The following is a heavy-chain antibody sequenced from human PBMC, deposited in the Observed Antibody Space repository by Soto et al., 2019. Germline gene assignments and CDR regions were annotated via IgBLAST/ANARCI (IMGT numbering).Heavy chain of an antibody. CDR2: IYYSGST. V-gene: IGHV4-59*01. Sequence: NPSETLSLTCTVSGGSINNYYWSWIRQPPGKGLEWIGYIYYSGSTSFNPSLKSRVAISVDTSKNQFSLKLSSVTAADTAVYYCARSTYYDIMTGPYYFDYWGQGTLVTVSS. CDR1: GGSINNYY. J-gene: IGHJ4*02. CDR3: ARSTYYDIMTGPYYFDY. D-gene: IGHD3-9*01.